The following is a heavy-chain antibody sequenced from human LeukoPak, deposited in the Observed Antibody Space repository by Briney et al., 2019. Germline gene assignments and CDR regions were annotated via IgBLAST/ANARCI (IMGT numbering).Heavy chain of an antibody. CDR3: AKDTRYAEYFQH. CDR2: ISGSGGST. Sequence: GGSLRLSCAASGFTFSSYAMSWVRQAPGKGLEWVSAISGSGGSTYYADSVKGRFTISRDNSKHTLYLQMNSLRAEDTAVYYCAKDTRYAEYFQHWGQGTLVTVSS. V-gene: IGHV3-23*01. CDR1: GFTFSSYA. D-gene: IGHD3-16*02. J-gene: IGHJ1*01.